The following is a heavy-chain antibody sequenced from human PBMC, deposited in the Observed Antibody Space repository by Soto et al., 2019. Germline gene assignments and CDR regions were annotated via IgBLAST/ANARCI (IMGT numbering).Heavy chain of an antibody. D-gene: IGHD1-1*01. V-gene: IGHV3-11*01. CDR1: GFTFSDYY. CDR2: ISSSGSTI. Sequence: QVQLVESGGGLVKPGGSLRLSCAASGFTFSDYYMSWIRQAPGKGLEWVSYISSSGSTIYYADSVKGRFTISRDNAKNSLYLQMNSLIAEYTAVYYCARRVSLGRWTTDWFDPWGQGTLVTVSS. CDR3: ARRVSLGRWTTDWFDP. J-gene: IGHJ5*02.